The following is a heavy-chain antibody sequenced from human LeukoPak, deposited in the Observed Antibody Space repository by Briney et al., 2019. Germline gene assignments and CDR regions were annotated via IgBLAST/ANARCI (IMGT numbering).Heavy chain of an antibody. CDR3: ARLRGDSYGYDYYYYGMDV. Sequence: ASVKVSCKASGYTFTGYYMHWVRQATGQGLEWMGWMNPNSGNTGYAQKFQGRVTMTRNTSISTAYMELSSLRSEDTAVYYCARLRGDSYGYDYYYYGMDVWGQGTTVTVSS. CDR1: GYTFTGYY. J-gene: IGHJ6*02. V-gene: IGHV1-8*02. D-gene: IGHD5-18*01. CDR2: MNPNSGNT.